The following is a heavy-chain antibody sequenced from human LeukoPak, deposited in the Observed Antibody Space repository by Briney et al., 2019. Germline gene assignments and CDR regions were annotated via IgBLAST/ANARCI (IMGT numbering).Heavy chain of an antibody. V-gene: IGHV4-4*07. D-gene: IGHD6-19*01. CDR2: IHTSGST. CDR1: GGSLSNYH. CDR3: ARRDISSGWSFDY. Sequence: SQTLSLTCTVSGGSLSNYHWSWIRQPAGQGLEWIGQIHTSGSTNYNPPLKSRVAMSIDTPENQLSLTIRSVTAADTAVYYCARRDISSGWSFDYWGQGTLVTVSS. J-gene: IGHJ4*02.